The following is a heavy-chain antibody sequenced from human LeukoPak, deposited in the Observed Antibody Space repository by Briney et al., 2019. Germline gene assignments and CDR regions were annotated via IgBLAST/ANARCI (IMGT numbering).Heavy chain of an antibody. CDR2: ISSSSSYI. V-gene: IGHV3-21*01. CDR3: AKDPYDSSAWDPGYFDL. J-gene: IGHJ2*01. CDR1: GFTFSSYS. D-gene: IGHD3-22*01. Sequence: PGGSLRLSCAASGFTFSSYSMNWVRQAPGKGLEWVSSISSSSSYIYYADSVKGRFAISRDNAKNSLYLQMNSLRAEDTAVYYCAKDPYDSSAWDPGYFDLWGRGTLVTVSS.